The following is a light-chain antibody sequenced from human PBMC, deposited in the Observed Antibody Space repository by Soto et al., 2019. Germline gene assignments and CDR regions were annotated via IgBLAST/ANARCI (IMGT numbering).Light chain of an antibody. V-gene: IGLV2-23*02. J-gene: IGLJ1*01. Sequence: QSALTQPASVSGSPGQSITISCTGTSSDVGSYNLVSWYQQHPGKAPKLMIYEVSKRPSGVSNRFAGSKSGNTASLTISGLQAEDEADYYCCSYAGSSNGVFGTGTKLTV. CDR2: EVS. CDR3: CSYAGSSNGV. CDR1: SSDVGSYNL.